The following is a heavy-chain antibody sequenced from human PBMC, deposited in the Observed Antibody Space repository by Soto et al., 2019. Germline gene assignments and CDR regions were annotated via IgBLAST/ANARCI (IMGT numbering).Heavy chain of an antibody. V-gene: IGHV5-51*01. CDR2: VHPGDSSS. D-gene: IGHD2-21*02. J-gene: IGHJ4*02. CDR3: ARHYECGADCYTFFEF. Sequence: PGESLKISCKVSGYNFSNHWIAWVRQMPGKGLEWMGLVHPGDSSSRYSPSFQGQVTISADRSINTAYLQWSSLKTSDTAIYYCARHYECGADCYTFFEFWGQGNLVTVS. CDR1: GYNFSNHW.